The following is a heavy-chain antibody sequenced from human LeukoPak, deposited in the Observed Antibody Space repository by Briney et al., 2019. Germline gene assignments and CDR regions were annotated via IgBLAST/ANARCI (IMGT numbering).Heavy chain of an antibody. D-gene: IGHD2-21*01. CDR2: IYGAGDI. CDR1: GFTVSNDY. Sequence: GGSLVLSCAASGFTVSNDYMSWGRQAPGRGVEGVSVIYGAGDIYYAVSVKGRFIISRDKSKNTFFLQMHSLRVADTAVYYCARHRGDGAIRWYFDLWGRGTLVTVSS. J-gene: IGHJ2*01. CDR3: ARHRGDGAIRWYFDL. V-gene: IGHV3-53*01.